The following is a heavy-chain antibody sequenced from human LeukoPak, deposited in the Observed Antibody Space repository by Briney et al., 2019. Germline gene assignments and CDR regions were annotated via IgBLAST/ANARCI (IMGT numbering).Heavy chain of an antibody. Sequence: PSETLSLTCSVSGYSISSGYYWGWIRQPPGKGLEWIGSIDHSGSTYYNPSLKSRVTISVDTSKNQFSLKLSSVTAADTAVYYCARGYYDYVWGSYPRNWFDPWGQGTLVTVSS. J-gene: IGHJ5*02. CDR1: GYSISSGYY. D-gene: IGHD3-16*02. CDR2: IDHSGST. CDR3: ARGYYDYVWGSYPRNWFDP. V-gene: IGHV4-38-2*02.